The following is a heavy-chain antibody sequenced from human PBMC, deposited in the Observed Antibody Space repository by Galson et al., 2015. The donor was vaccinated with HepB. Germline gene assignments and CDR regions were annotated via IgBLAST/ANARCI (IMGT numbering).Heavy chain of an antibody. CDR2: TYYRSKWYN. CDR3: AREVSLQKDRLGYCSGGSSPKSRLNASYGRDV. V-gene: IGHV6-1*01. D-gene: IGHD2-15*01. Sequence: CAISGDSVSSNSAAWNWIRQSPSRGLEWLGRTYYRSKWYNDYAVSVKSRITTNPDTSKNQFSLQLNSVTPEDTAVYYCAREVSLQKDRLGYCSGGSSPKSRLNASYGRDVCGPGTPVTVSS. CDR1: GDSVSSNSAA. J-gene: IGHJ6*02.